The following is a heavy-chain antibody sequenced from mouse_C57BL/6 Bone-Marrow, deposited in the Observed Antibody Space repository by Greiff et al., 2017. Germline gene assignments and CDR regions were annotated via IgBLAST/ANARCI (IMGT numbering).Heavy chain of an antibody. CDR3: ARRGVYYGNEDCDY. CDR1: GFTFSDYY. V-gene: IGHV5-12*01. J-gene: IGHJ2*01. D-gene: IGHD2-1*01. Sequence: DVMLVESGGGLVQPGGSLKLSCAASGFTFSDYYMYWVRPTPEKRLEWVAYLSNGGGSTSYPDTVKGRFTISRDNAKNTLYLQMSRLKSEDTAMYYCARRGVYYGNEDCDYWGQGTTLTVSS. CDR2: LSNGGGST.